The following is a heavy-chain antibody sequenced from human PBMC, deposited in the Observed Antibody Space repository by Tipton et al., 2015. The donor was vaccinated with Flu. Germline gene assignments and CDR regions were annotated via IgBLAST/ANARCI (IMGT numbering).Heavy chain of an antibody. CDR2: ISSSSSYI. D-gene: IGHD1-26*01. J-gene: IGHJ3*02. CDR3: ARGLLWDVAGNDAFDI. Sequence: SLRLSCADSGFTLSRYSMNWVRQAPGKGLEWVSSISSSSSYIYYADSVKGRFTISRDDAKNSLYLQMNSLRAEDTAVYYCARGLLWDVAGNDAFDIWGQGTMVTVSS. CDR1: GFTLSRYS. V-gene: IGHV3-21*01.